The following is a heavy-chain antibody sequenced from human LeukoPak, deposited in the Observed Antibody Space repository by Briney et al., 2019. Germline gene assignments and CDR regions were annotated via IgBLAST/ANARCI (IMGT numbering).Heavy chain of an antibody. CDR1: GGSFSGYY. CDR3: ARHLASNYYDSSGYLDY. V-gene: IGHV4-34*01. Sequence: SETLSLTCTVYGGSFSGYYWSWIRQPPGKGLEWIGEINHSGSTNYNPSLKSRVTISVDTSKNQFSLKLSSVTAADTAVYYCARHLASNYYDSSGYLDYWGQGTLVTVSS. J-gene: IGHJ4*02. CDR2: INHSGST. D-gene: IGHD3-22*01.